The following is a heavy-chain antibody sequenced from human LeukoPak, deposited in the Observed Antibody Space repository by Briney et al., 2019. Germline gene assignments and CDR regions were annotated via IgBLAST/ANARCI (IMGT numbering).Heavy chain of an antibody. V-gene: IGHV1-69*01. J-gene: IGHJ3*02. Sequence: SVKVSCKASGCTFRSYAISWVRQAPGPGLEWMGGIIPIFGTANYAQNFQGRVTITADESTSTAYMELSSLRSEDTAVYYCARESRTIPPGAFDIWGQGTMVTVSS. CDR2: IIPIFGTA. CDR1: GCTFRSYA. D-gene: IGHD1-1*01. CDR3: ARESRTIPPGAFDI.